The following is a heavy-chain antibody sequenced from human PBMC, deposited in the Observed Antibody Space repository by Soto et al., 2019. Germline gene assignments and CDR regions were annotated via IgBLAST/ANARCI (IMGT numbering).Heavy chain of an antibody. J-gene: IGHJ4*02. V-gene: IGHV4-30-4*01. D-gene: IGHD1-26*01. CDR3: AFPSGSSLAFDY. CDR2: IYYSGST. Sequence: PSETLSLTCTVSGGSISSGDYYWSWIRQPPGKGLEWIGYIYYSGSTFYNPSLKNRVTISLDTSKIQFSLKLSSVTAEDTAVYYCAFPSGSSLAFDYWGQGTLVTVSS. CDR1: GGSISSGDYY.